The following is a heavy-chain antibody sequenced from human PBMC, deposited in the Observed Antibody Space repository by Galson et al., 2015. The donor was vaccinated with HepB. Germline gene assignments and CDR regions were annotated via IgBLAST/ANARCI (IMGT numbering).Heavy chain of an antibody. J-gene: IGHJ5*02. V-gene: IGHV1-46*01. Sequence: SVKVSCKASGYTFTSYYMHWVRQAPGQGLEWMGIINPSGGSTSYAQKFQGRVTMTRDTSTSTVYMELSSLRSEDTAVYYCARGGIGDTGAKWFDPWGQGTLVTVSS. CDR1: GYTFTSYY. CDR2: INPSGGST. D-gene: IGHD1-26*01. CDR3: ARGGIGDTGAKWFDP.